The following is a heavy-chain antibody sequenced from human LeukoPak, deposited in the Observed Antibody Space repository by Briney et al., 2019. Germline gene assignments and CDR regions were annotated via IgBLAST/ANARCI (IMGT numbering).Heavy chain of an antibody. J-gene: IGHJ1*01. D-gene: IGHD6-13*01. Sequence: SETLSLTCTVSGGSISSYYWSWIRQPSGKGLEWIGYIYYSGSTNYNPSLKSRVTISVDTSKNQFSLKLSSVTAADTAVYYCARDRLGAAAGYFQHWGQGTLVTVSS. CDR3: ARDRLGAAAGYFQH. CDR2: IYYSGST. V-gene: IGHV4-59*01. CDR1: GGSISSYY.